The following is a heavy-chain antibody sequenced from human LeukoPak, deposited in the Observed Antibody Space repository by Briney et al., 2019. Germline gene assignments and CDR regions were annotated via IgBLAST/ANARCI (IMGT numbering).Heavy chain of an antibody. V-gene: IGHV3-21*04. J-gene: IGHJ3*02. CDR3: AKWFVSYYYDSSGQVI. CDR2: ISSSSTYI. Sequence: GGSLRLSCVTAGFTFSTFSMNWVRQAPGKGLEWVSSISSSSTYINYADSVKGRFTISRDNSKNTLYLQMNSLRAEDTAVYYCAKWFVSYYYDSSGQVIWGQGTMVTVSS. CDR1: GFTFSTFS. D-gene: IGHD3-22*01.